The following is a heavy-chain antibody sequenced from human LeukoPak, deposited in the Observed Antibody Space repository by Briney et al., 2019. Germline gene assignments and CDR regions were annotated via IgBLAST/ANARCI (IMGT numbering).Heavy chain of an antibody. D-gene: IGHD3-16*01. V-gene: IGHV4-34*01. CDR3: GGGFGGGDY. J-gene: IGHJ4*02. Sequence: PSETLSLTCAVYGGSFSGYYWSWIRQPPGKGLDWIGEINHSGSTNYNPSLKSRVTISVDTSKNQFSLKLSSVTAADTAVYYCGGGFGGGDYWGQGTLVTVSS. CDR1: GGSFSGYY. CDR2: INHSGST.